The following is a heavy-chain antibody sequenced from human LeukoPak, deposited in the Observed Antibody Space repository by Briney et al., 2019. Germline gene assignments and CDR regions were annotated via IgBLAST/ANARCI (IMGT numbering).Heavy chain of an antibody. CDR2: INTAADT. V-gene: IGHV3-13*04. J-gene: IGHJ4*02. Sequence: GGSLRLSCAASGFAFSNYDMLWVRHATGKGLEWVSAINTAADTYYPDSVKGRFTISRENAKSSLYLQMNSLRVGDTAVYYCVRAPPGTGWLIGHWGQGTLVAVSS. D-gene: IGHD6-19*01. CDR3: VRAPPGTGWLIGH. CDR1: GFAFSNYD.